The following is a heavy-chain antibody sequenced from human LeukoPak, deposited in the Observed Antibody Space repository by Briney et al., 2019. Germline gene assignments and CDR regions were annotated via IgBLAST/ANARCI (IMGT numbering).Heavy chain of an antibody. V-gene: IGHV4-34*01. Sequence: PSETLSLTCAVYGGSFSGYYWSWIRQPPGKGLEWIGEINHSGSTNYNPSLKSRVTISVDTSKNQFSLKLSSVTAADTAVYYCASLRRGELYSLGYWGHGTLVTVSS. J-gene: IGHJ4*01. CDR1: GGSFSGYY. CDR3: ASLRRGELYSLGY. CDR2: INHSGST. D-gene: IGHD3-16*01.